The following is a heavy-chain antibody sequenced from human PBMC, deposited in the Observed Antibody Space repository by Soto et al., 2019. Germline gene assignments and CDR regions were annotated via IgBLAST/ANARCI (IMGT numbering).Heavy chain of an antibody. J-gene: IGHJ5*02. CDR3: ARVHGSSWYRAGRWFDP. D-gene: IGHD6-13*01. V-gene: IGHV4-59*01. CDR1: GGSISSYY. CDR2: IYYSGST. Sequence: SETLSLTCTVSGGSISSYYWSWIRQPPGKGLEWIGYIYYSGSTNYNPSLKSRVTISVETSKNQFSLKLSSVTAADTAVYYCARVHGSSWYRAGRWFDPWGQGTLVTVSS.